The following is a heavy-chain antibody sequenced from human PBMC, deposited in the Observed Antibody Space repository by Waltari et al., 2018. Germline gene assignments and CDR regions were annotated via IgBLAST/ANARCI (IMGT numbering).Heavy chain of an antibody. CDR2: INPNSGGT. Sequence: QVQLVQSGAEVKKPGASVKVSCKASGYTFTGYYMHWVRQAPGQGIEWRGWINPNSGGTNYAQKFQGRVTMTRDTSISTAYMELSRLRSDDTAVYYCARAGRIQLWLQIAAVETDYYYYMDVWGKGTTVTVSS. V-gene: IGHV1-2*02. CDR3: ARAGRIQLWLQIAAVETDYYYYMDV. J-gene: IGHJ6*03. CDR1: GYTFTGYY. D-gene: IGHD5-18*01.